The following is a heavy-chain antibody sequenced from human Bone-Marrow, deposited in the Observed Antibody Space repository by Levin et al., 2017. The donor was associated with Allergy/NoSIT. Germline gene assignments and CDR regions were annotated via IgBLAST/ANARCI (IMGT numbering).Heavy chain of an antibody. V-gene: IGHV3-23*01. Sequence: QPGGSLRLSCAAYGFTFSSYAMSWVRQAPGKGLEWVSTISGSGGSTYYADSVKGRFTISRGNSKNTLFLQMNSLRAEDTAVYYCAKDEPSGAVAGTEDAFDIWGQGTMVTVSS. D-gene: IGHD6-19*01. CDR3: AKDEPSGAVAGTEDAFDI. CDR2: ISGSGGST. J-gene: IGHJ3*02. CDR1: GFTFSSYA.